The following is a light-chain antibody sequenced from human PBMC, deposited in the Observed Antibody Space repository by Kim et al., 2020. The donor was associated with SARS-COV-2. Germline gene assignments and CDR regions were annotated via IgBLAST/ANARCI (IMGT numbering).Light chain of an antibody. CDR3: QQYNNWWT. CDR1: QSVSSN. V-gene: IGKV3-15*01. CDR2: GAS. J-gene: IGKJ1*01. Sequence: SGSPGERAPRACRASQSVSSNLAWYQQKPGQAPRLLIYGASTRATGIPARFSGSGSGTEFTLTISSLQSEDFAVYYCQQYNNWWTFGQGTKVDIK.